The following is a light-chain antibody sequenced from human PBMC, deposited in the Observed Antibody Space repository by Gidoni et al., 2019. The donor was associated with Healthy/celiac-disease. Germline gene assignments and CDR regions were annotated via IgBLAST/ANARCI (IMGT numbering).Light chain of an antibody. CDR2: EGS. V-gene: IGLV2-23*01. Sequence: QSALTQPASVSGSPGQSITISCTGNSSDVGSYNLVSWYQQHPGKAPKLMIYEGSKRPSGVSNRFSGSKSGNTASLTISGLQAEDEADYYCCSYAGSSTVYVFGTGTKVTVL. J-gene: IGLJ1*01. CDR1: SSDVGSYNL. CDR3: CSYAGSSTVYV.